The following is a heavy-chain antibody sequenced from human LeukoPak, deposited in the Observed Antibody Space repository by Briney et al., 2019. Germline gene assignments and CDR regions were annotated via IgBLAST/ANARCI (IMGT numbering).Heavy chain of an antibody. CDR2: INPNSGGT. J-gene: IGHJ4*02. CDR1: GYTFTCYY. CDR3: ARVFKGSDWDYFDY. Sequence: ASVKVSCKASGYTFTCYYMHWVRRAPGQGLEWMGRINPNSGGTNYTQKFQGRVTITRDTSISTAYMELSRLRSDDTAVYYCARVFKGSDWDYFDYWGQGTLVTVSS. V-gene: IGHV1-2*06. D-gene: IGHD2-21*01.